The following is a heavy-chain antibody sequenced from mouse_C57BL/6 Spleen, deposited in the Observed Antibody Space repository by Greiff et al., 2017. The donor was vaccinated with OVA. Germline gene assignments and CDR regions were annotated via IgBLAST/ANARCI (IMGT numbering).Heavy chain of an antibody. D-gene: IGHD1-1*01. CDR3: ARNNYGSSFAWFAY. CDR1: GYAFSSSW. Sequence: QVQLQQSGPELVKPGASVKISCKASGYAFSSSWMNWVKQRPGKGLEWIGRIYPGDGDTNYNGKFKGKATLTADKSSSTAYMQLSSLTSEDSAVYFCARNNYGSSFAWFAYWGQGTLVTVSA. J-gene: IGHJ3*01. V-gene: IGHV1-82*01. CDR2: IYPGDGDT.